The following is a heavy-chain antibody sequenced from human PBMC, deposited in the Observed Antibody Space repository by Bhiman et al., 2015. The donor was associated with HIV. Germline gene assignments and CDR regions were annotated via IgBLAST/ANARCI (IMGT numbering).Heavy chain of an antibody. CDR2: ISSTSTYI. V-gene: IGHV3-21*03. J-gene: IGHJ4*02. CDR3: ARSEGQKY. Sequence: EVQLLESGGGLVQPGGSLRLSCAASGFTFSDYIMNWVRQAPGKGLEWVSSISSTSTYIYYADSVKGRFTISRDNAKNSLFLQMNSLRAEDTALYYCARSEGQKYWGQGTLVTVSS. CDR1: GFTFSDYI.